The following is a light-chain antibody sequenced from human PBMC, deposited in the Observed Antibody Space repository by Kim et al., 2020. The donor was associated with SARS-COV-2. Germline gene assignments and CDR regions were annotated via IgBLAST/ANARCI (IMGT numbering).Light chain of an antibody. CDR1: SSDVGFYTL. CDR2: EVS. J-gene: IGLJ2*01. CDR3: CSYAGSGFVV. V-gene: IGLV2-23*02. Sequence: GQSITIACTGTSSDVGFYTLVSWYQQHPGKVPKVMVYEVSTRPSAVSSRFSGSKADFMASLTISGLQPEDEADYYCCSYAGSGFVVFGGGTQLTVL.